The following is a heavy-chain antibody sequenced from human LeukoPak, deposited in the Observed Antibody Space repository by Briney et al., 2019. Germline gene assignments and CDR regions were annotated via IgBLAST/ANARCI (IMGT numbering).Heavy chain of an antibody. J-gene: IGHJ3*02. CDR1: GYSISSGYY. CDR3: ARDLSGLEPTGPYDAFDI. CDR2: IYHSGST. D-gene: IGHD1-1*01. V-gene: IGHV4-38-2*02. Sequence: TSETLSLTCTVSGYSISSGYYWGWIRQPPGKGLEWIGSIYHSGSTYYNPSLKSRVTISVDTSKNQFSLKLSSVTAADTAVYYCARDLSGLEPTGPYDAFDIWGQGTMVTVSS.